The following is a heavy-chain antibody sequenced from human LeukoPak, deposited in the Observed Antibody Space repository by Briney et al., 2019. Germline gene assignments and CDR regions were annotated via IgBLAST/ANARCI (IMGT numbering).Heavy chain of an antibody. CDR1: GGPFSGYY. CDR3: ASDSWGMFYFDY. D-gene: IGHD3-16*01. V-gene: IGHV4-34*01. J-gene: IGHJ4*02. CDR2: INHSGST. Sequence: SETLSLTCAVYGGPFSGYYWSWIRQPPGKGLEWIGEINHSGSTNYNPSLKSRVTISVDTSKNQFSLKLSSVTAADTAVYYCASDSWGMFYFDYWGQGTLVTVSS.